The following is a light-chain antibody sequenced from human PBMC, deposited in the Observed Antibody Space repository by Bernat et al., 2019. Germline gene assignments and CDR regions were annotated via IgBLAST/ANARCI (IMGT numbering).Light chain of an antibody. CDR1: QNIYTS. CDR2: AAS. Sequence: CRTSQNIYTSLAWFQQKPGKAPKLLIYAASHLQTGIPSRFSGSGSGTDFTLTISSLQPEDSAAYYCPHYYDNLFTFGHGKKMDIK. CDR3: PHYYDNLFT. V-gene: IGKV1-6*01. J-gene: IGKJ3*01.